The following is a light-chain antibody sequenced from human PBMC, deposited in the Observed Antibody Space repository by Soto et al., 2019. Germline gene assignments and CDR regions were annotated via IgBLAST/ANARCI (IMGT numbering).Light chain of an antibody. CDR3: QQLNSYPIT. V-gene: IGKV1-9*01. CDR2: AAS. Sequence: DIQMTQSPSSLSVSVGDRVTITCRASQSISNFLNWYQQKPGKAPKLLIFAASTVQSGVPSRFSGSGSGTDFTLTISSLQPEDFATYYCQQLNSYPITFGQGTRLEIK. CDR1: QSISNF. J-gene: IGKJ5*01.